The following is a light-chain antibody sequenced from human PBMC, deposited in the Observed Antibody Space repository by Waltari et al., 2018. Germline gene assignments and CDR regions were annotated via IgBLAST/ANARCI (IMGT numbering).Light chain of an antibody. CDR2: DAS. Sequence: DIQMTQSPSTLSASVGDRVTITCRASQSIGSLLAWYQQKPGKAPKLMIYDASSLESGVPSRFSVSGSGTEFTLTINSLQPDDFATYSCQQYYSYFTFGGGAKVEIK. V-gene: IGKV1-5*01. CDR3: QQYYSYFT. J-gene: IGKJ4*01. CDR1: QSIGSL.